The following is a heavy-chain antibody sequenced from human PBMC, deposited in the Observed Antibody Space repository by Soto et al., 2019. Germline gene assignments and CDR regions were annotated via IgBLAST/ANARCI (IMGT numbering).Heavy chain of an antibody. CDR3: TTGIVEGY. Sequence: EVQLVESGGGLVKPGGSLRLSCTASGFSISSAWMNWVRQAPGKGLEWVGRIKTKTQGETTDYPAPVKGRFTISRDDSKNTLYLQMNSLKMEDTAVYYCTTGIVEGYWGQGTLVTVSS. CDR1: GFSISSAW. CDR2: IKTKTQGETT. D-gene: IGHD2-15*01. V-gene: IGHV3-15*07. J-gene: IGHJ4*02.